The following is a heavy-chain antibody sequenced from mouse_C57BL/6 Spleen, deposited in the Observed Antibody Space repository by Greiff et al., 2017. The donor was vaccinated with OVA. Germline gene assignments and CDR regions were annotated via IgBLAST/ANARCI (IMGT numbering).Heavy chain of an antibody. V-gene: IGHV1-69*01. CDR1: GYTFTSYW. CDR3: ARRGDDYDLFAY. J-gene: IGHJ3*01. D-gene: IGHD2-4*01. CDR2: IDPSDSYT. Sequence: QVQLQQPGAELVMPGASVKLSCKASGYTFTSYWMHWVKQRPGQGLEWIGEIDPSDSYTNYNQKFKGKSTFTVDKSSSTAYMQLSSLTSEDSAVYYCARRGDDYDLFAYWGQGTLVTVSA.